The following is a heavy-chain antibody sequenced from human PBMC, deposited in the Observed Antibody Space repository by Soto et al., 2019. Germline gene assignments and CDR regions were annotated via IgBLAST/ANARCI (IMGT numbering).Heavy chain of an antibody. D-gene: IGHD3-10*01. J-gene: IGHJ6*02. Sequence: DVQLLESGGHLVQPGGSLRLSCAASGFTFSSYAMSWVRKAPGKGLEWVSRFSAGGDMTYYSDSVKGRFTISRDNSNNALFLQMNSLRIEDTALYYCARGDRGGSGSPASYYYSGLDVWGQGTTVTVS. CDR1: GFTFSSYA. V-gene: IGHV3-23*01. CDR2: FSAGGDMT. CDR3: ARGDRGGSGSPASYYYSGLDV.